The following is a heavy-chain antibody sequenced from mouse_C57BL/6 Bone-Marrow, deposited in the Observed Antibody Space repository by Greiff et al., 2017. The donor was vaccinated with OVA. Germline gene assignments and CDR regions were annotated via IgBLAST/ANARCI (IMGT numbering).Heavy chain of an antibody. Sequence: VQLQQSGPELVKPGASVKISCKASGYTFTDYYMNWVKQSHGKSLEWIGDINPNNGGTSYNQKFKGKATLTVDKSSSTAYMELRSLTSEDSAVYYCASYYYGSSEYWGQGTTLTVSS. CDR1: GYTFTDYY. V-gene: IGHV1-26*01. J-gene: IGHJ2*01. D-gene: IGHD1-1*01. CDR2: INPNNGGT. CDR3: ASYYYGSSEY.